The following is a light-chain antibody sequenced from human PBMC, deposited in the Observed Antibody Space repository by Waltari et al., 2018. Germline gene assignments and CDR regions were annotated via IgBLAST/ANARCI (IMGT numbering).Light chain of an antibody. J-gene: IGKJ1*01. CDR3: QQYNSYSMWT. V-gene: IGKV1-5*03. CDR2: KAS. Sequence: DIEMTQSPSTASASVADRVTITCRTSQRISRWLAWYQQKPGKAPKLLISKASTLESGVPSRFSGSGSGTEFTLTISNLQVDDFAIYFCQQYNSYSMWTFGQGTKVEIK. CDR1: QRISRW.